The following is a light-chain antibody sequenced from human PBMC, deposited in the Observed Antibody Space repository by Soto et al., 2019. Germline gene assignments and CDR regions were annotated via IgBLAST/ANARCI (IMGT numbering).Light chain of an antibody. J-gene: IGLJ1*01. Sequence: QSALTQPPSASGSPGQSVTISCTGTSSDVGGYNHVSWYQQNPGKVPKLMIYEVNKRPSGVPDRFSGSKSGNTASLTVSGLQAEDEADYYCTSYAGGNNVFGTGTKLTVL. V-gene: IGLV2-8*01. CDR2: EVN. CDR3: TSYAGGNNV. CDR1: SSDVGGYNH.